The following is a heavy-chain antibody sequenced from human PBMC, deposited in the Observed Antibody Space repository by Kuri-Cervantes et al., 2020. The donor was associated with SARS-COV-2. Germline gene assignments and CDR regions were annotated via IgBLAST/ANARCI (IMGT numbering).Heavy chain of an antibody. CDR2: IIPIFGTA. J-gene: IGHJ3*02. Sequence: SVKVSCKASGYTFTSYDINWVRQATGQGLEWMGRIIPIFGTANYAQKFQGRVTITADESTSTAYMELSSLRSEDTAVYYCARAFWGGDKWLAPKEHAFDIWGQGTMVTVSS. D-gene: IGHD6-19*01. CDR1: GYTFTSYD. V-gene: IGHV1-69*13. CDR3: ARAFWGGDKWLAPKEHAFDI.